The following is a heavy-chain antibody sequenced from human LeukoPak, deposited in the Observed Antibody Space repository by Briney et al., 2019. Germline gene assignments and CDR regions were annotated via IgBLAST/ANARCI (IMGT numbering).Heavy chain of an antibody. CDR2: IDPSDSDT. Sequence: GESLKISCNASGYSFTIFWIGWVRQMPGKGLEWMGIIDPSDSDTRYTPSFQGQDTISADKSLTTAYLQWNSLKASDTAMYYCARQTAMGRSGDYWGQGTLVIVSS. CDR3: ARQTAMGRSGDY. D-gene: IGHD5-18*01. J-gene: IGHJ4*02. V-gene: IGHV5-51*01. CDR1: GYSFTIFW.